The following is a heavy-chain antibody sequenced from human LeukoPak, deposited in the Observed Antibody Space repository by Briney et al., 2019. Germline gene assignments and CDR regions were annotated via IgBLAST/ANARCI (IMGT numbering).Heavy chain of an antibody. J-gene: IGHJ4*02. CDR1: GGTFSSYA. D-gene: IGHD2-2*02. Sequence: ASVKVSCKASGGTFSSYAISWVRQAPGQGLEWMGGIIPIFGTANYAQKFQGRVTITTDESTSTAYMELSSLRSEDTAVYYCARGLGYCSSTSCYTSQTRYYFDYWGQGTLVTVSS. CDR3: ARGLGYCSSTSCYTSQTRYYFDY. V-gene: IGHV1-69*05. CDR2: IIPIFGTA.